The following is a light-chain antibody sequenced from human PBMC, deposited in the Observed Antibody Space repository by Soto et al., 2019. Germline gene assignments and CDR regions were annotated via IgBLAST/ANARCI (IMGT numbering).Light chain of an antibody. Sequence: EIVLTQSPGTLSLSPGERATLSCRASQSVRNDHVAWYQQKTGQAPRLLISRAVTRAIGIPDRFSGSGSGTGVTLTISSLEPEDFALYYCQQYGTTPWRFGQGTKV. V-gene: IGKV3-20*01. CDR1: QSVRNDH. J-gene: IGKJ1*01. CDR2: RAV. CDR3: QQYGTTPWR.